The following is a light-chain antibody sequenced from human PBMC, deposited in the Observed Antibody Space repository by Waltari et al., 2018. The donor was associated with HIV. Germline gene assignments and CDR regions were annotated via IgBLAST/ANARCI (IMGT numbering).Light chain of an antibody. J-gene: IGLJ1*01. CDR3: SSYSNTATLDV. V-gene: IGLV2-14*03. CDR2: DVY. CDR1: SSDVGAYAF. Sequence: QSALSQPASVSGSPGQSIPISCTGTSSDVGAYAFVSWYQQYPGKAPKLIIFDVYTRPSGVSPRFSASKSGHTASLTISGLQAADEADYYCSSYSNTATLDVFGTGTKVTVL.